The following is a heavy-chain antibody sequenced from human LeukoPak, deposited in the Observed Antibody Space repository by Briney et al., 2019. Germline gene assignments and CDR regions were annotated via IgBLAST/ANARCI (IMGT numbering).Heavy chain of an antibody. CDR2: INSNSGGT. D-gene: IGHD3-9*01. J-gene: IGHJ4*02. CDR3: ARSPHILPGENFDY. CDR1: GYTFTGYY. V-gene: IGHV1-2*02. Sequence: ASVKVSCTASGYTFTGYYMHWVRQAPGQGLEWMGWINSNSGGTNYAQKFKGRVTMTRDTSISTAYMELSRLRSDDTAVYYCARSPHILPGENFDYWGQGTLVTVSS.